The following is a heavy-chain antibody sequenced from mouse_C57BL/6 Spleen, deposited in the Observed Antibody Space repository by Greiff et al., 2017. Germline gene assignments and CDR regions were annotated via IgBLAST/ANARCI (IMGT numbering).Heavy chain of an antibody. D-gene: IGHD4-1*02. J-gene: IGHJ2*01. CDR3: ARGNNWDGNYFDY. CDR2: IYPGSGST. Sequence: VQLQQPGAELVKPGASVKMSCKASGYTFTSYWITWVKQRPGQGLEWIGDIYPGSGSTNYNEKFKSKATLTVDTSSSTAYMQLSSLTSEDSAVYYCARGNNWDGNYFDYWGQGTTLTVSS. CDR1: GYTFTSYW. V-gene: IGHV1-55*01.